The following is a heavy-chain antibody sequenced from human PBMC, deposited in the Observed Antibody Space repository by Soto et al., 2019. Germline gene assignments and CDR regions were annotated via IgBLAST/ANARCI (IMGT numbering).Heavy chain of an antibody. CDR3: ARAGYSSGWGPGWFDP. J-gene: IGHJ5*02. CDR2: IYTSGST. Sequence: SETLSLTCTVSGGSISSYYWIWIRQPAGKGLEWNGRIYTSGSTNYNPSLKSRVTMSVDTSKNQFSLKLSSVTAADTAVYYCARAGYSSGWGPGWFDPWGQGTLVTVSS. V-gene: IGHV4-4*07. D-gene: IGHD6-19*01. CDR1: GGSISSYY.